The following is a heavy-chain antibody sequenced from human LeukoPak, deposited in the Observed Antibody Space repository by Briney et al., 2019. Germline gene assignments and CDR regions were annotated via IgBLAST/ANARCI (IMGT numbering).Heavy chain of an antibody. J-gene: IGHJ6*02. CDR1: GYSFTSYW. V-gene: IGHV5-51*01. CDR2: IYPGDSDT. D-gene: IGHD5-12*01. Sequence: GESLKISCKGSGYSFTSYWIGWVRQMPGKGLEWVGIIYPGDSDTRDSPSFQGQVTISADKSISTAYLQWSSLKASDTAMYYCARDSGYESYYYGMDVWGQGTTVTVSS. CDR3: ARDSGYESYYYGMDV.